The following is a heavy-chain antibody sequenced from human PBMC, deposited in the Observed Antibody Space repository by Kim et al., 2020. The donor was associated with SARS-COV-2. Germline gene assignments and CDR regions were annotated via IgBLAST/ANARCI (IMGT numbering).Heavy chain of an antibody. D-gene: IGHD3-10*01. CDR2: IYPGDSDT. CDR1: GYSFTSYW. V-gene: IGHV5-51*01. CDR3: ARQGSVGSGSYWYYGMDV. Sequence: GESLKISCKGSGYSFTSYWIGWVRQMPGKGLEWMGIIYPGDSDTRYSPSFQGQVTISADKSISTAYLQWSSLKASDTAMYYCARQGSVGSGSYWYYGMDVWGQGTTVTVSS. J-gene: IGHJ6*02.